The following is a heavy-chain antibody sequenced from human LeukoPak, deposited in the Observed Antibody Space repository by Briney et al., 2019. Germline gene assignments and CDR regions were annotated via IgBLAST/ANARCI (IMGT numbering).Heavy chain of an antibody. CDR3: ARALSGSPAVFDS. CDR2: RYYSGAT. V-gene: IGHV4-59*08. J-gene: IGHJ4*02. Sequence: SETLSLTCAVSSGSISGYYWNWIRQPPGKGLEWLGFRYYSGATNYNPSLRGRVTISVDRSKSQLSLKMTSVTAADTAVYYWARALSGSPAVFDSWGQGTLVSVSS. D-gene: IGHD1-26*01. CDR1: SGSISGYY.